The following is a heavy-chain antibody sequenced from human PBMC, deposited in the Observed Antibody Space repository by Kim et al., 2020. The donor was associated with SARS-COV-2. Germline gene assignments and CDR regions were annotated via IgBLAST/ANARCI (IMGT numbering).Heavy chain of an antibody. CDR1: GGTFSSYA. D-gene: IGHD5-18*01. CDR3: ASSPLQLWFTYFDY. CDR2: IIPIFGTA. V-gene: IGHV1-69*13. Sequence: SVKVSCKASGGTFSSYAISWVRQAPGQGLEWMGGIIPIFGTANYAQKFQGRVTITADESTSTAYMELSSLRSEDTAVYYCASSPLQLWFTYFDYWGQGTLVTVSS. J-gene: IGHJ4*02.